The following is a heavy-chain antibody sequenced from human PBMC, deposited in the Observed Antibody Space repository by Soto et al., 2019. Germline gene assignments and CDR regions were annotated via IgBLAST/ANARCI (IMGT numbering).Heavy chain of an antibody. CDR2: IYWDDDK. Sequence: QITLKESGPTLVQPTQTLTLTCAFSGFSLTSSAVAVGWVRQPPERALEGLALIYWDDDKRYSPSLKGRLTITKDTSKNQVVLQMNTVDPVDTATYYCAHGLAWESATLDYWGQGTLVTVSS. V-gene: IGHV2-5*02. CDR3: AHGLAWESATLDY. CDR1: GFSLTSSAVA. D-gene: IGHD1-26*01. J-gene: IGHJ4*02.